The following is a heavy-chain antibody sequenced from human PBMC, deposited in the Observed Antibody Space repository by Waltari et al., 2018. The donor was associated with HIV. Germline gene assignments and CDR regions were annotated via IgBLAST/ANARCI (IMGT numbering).Heavy chain of an antibody. CDR3: VRLRLRDSVASYHFDY. J-gene: IGHJ4*02. CDR2: IYPGDSET. V-gene: IGHV5-51*03. CDR1: ASRFTNYL. D-gene: IGHD4-17*01. Sequence: EVQLVQSGAEVKKTGESLKIACQGSASRFTNYLIGWVRQMPGKGLEWMGIIYPGDSETRYSPSFQDQVTISADKSISTAYLQWSSLKASDTAMYYCVRLRLRDSVASYHFDYWGQGTQVTVSS.